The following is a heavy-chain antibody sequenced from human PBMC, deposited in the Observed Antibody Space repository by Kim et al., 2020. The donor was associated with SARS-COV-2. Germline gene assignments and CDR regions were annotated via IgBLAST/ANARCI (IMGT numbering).Heavy chain of an antibody. CDR2: IWYDGSNT. V-gene: IGHV3-33*01. CDR3: ARSPYHSYYYYYMDV. CDR1: GFTFSTYG. J-gene: IGHJ6*03. Sequence: GGSLRLSCAASGFTFSTYGMHWVRQAPGKGLEWVAVIWYDGSNTYYADSVKGRFTISRDNPKNTLHLQMNSLRAEDTAVYYCARSPYHSYYYYYMDVWG.